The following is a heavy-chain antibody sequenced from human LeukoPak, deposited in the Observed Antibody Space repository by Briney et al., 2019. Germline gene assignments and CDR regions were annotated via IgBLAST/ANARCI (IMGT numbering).Heavy chain of an antibody. CDR1: GLTFNNYA. CDR2: ISGRGASK. Sequence: GGSLRLSYAASGLTFNNYAMSWVRQAPGKGLEWVSGISGRGASKYYADSVKGRFTISRDNSKNTLYLQMNSLRAEDTAVYYCAKGVVVAPDVTPFDYWGQGTLVTVSS. D-gene: IGHD2-2*01. CDR3: AKGVVVAPDVTPFDY. V-gene: IGHV3-23*01. J-gene: IGHJ4*02.